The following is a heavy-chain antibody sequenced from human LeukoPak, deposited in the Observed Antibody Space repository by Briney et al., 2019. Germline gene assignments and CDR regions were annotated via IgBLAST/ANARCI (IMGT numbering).Heavy chain of an antibody. CDR2: ISYDGSNK. CDR3: AKEIQRFPNFDS. V-gene: IGHV3-30*18. CDR1: GFTFSNYG. Sequence: GGSLRLSCAASGFTFSNYGMHWVRQAPGKGLEWVAVISYDGSNKYYADSVKGRFTISRDNSKNTLILQMNSLRAEDTAVYYCAKEIQRFPNFDSWGQGTLVTVSS. J-gene: IGHJ4*02. D-gene: IGHD6-25*01.